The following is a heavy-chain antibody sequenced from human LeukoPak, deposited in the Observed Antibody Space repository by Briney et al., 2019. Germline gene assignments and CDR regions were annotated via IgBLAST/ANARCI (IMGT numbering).Heavy chain of an antibody. Sequence: SETLSLTCAVYGGSFSGYYWSWIRQPPGKGLEWIGEINHSGSTNYNPSLKSRVTISVDTSKNQFSLKLSSVTAADTAVYYCARGYGSGSYYNVHAFDIWGQGTMVTVSS. CDR2: INHSGST. V-gene: IGHV4-34*01. CDR3: ARGYGSGSYYNVHAFDI. D-gene: IGHD3-10*01. J-gene: IGHJ3*02. CDR1: GGSFSGYY.